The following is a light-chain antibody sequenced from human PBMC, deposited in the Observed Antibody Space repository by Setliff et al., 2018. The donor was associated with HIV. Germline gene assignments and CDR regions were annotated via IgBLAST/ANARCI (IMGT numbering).Light chain of an antibody. CDR1: NIGSKS. Sequence: SYELTRPPSVSVAPGKTARITCGGDNIGSKSVHWYQQKPGQAPVVVIYYDNDRPSGIPERFSGSISGNTATLTISRVEAGDEADYFCQVWDTGSDPPCVFAAGTKVTVL. V-gene: IGLV3-21*04. J-gene: IGLJ1*01. CDR3: QVWDTGSDPPCV. CDR2: YDN.